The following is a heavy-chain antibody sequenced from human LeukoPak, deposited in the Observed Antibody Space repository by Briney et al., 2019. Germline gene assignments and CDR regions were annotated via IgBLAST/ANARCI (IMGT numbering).Heavy chain of an antibody. CDR2: ISNNGGSS. CDR3: VKITSVTGGDC. D-gene: IGHD1-1*01. CDR1: GFTFSAYA. Sequence: GGSLRLACSASGFTFSAYAMYWVRQAPGKGLEYVSGISNNGGSSFYADSVKGRFTISRDNSKNTLYLQMSSLRAEDTAVYYCVKITSVTGGDCWGQGTRLTVSS. J-gene: IGHJ4*02. V-gene: IGHV3-64D*09.